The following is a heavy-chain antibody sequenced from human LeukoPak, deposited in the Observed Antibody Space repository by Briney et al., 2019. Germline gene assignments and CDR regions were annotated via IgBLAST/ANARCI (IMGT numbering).Heavy chain of an antibody. D-gene: IGHD2-21*02. Sequence: GGSLRLSCAASGFTFSSYAMHWVRQAPGKGLEWVAVISYDGSNKYYADSVKGRFTISRDNSKNTLYLQMNSLRAEDTAVYYCARDGVPAYCGGDCYYYYYGMDVWGQGTTVTVSS. J-gene: IGHJ6*02. CDR3: ARDGVPAYCGGDCYYYYYGMDV. CDR2: ISYDGSNK. V-gene: IGHV3-30-3*01. CDR1: GFTFSSYA.